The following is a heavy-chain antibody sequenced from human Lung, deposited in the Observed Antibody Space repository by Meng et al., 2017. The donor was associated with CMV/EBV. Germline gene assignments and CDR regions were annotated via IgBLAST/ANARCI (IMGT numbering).Heavy chain of an antibody. CDR3: AKDGYYDFWGGMDV. CDR2: INQDGGDK. J-gene: IGHJ6*02. CDR1: GFTFSGFW. Sequence: GESLKISCAASGFTFSGFWMSWVRQAPGKGLEWVANINQDGGDKYYVDSVTGRFTISRDNAKNLVYLQLNSLRAEDTALYYCAKDGYYDFWGGMDVWGQGTTVTVSS. V-gene: IGHV3-7*03. D-gene: IGHD3-3*01.